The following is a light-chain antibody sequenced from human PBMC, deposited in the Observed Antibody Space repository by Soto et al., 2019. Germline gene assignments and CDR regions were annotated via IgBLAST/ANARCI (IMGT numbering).Light chain of an antibody. V-gene: IGLV2-14*01. Sequence: QSALTQPASVSGSTGQSITISCTGTSSDVGGYNYVSWYQQHPGKAPKLMIYDVSNRPSGVSNRFSGSKSGNTASLTISGLQAEDEADYYCSSYTSSSTPRVFGGGTKLTVL. J-gene: IGLJ2*01. CDR1: SSDVGGYNY. CDR2: DVS. CDR3: SSYTSSSTPRV.